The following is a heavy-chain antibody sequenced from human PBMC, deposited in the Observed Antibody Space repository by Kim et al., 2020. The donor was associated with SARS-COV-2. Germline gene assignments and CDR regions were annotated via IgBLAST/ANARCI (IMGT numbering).Heavy chain of an antibody. V-gene: IGHV1-69*04. CDR3: ARGGIVATIGYFDY. Sequence: GQKFQGRVTITADKSTSTAYMELSSLRSEDTAVYYCARGGIVATIGYFDYWGQGTLVTVSS. D-gene: IGHD5-12*01. J-gene: IGHJ4*02.